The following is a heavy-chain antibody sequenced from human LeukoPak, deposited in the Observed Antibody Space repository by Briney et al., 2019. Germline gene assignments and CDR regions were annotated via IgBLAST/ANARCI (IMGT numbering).Heavy chain of an antibody. D-gene: IGHD6-6*01. CDR1: GGTFSSYA. CDR3: ARDMGYSSSSEFEAFDI. CDR2: IIPIFGTA. Sequence: SVKVSCEASGGTFSSYAISWVRQAPGQGLEWMGGIIPIFGTANYAQKFQGRFTITADKSTSTAYMELSSLRSEDTAVYYCARDMGYSSSSEFEAFDIWGQGTMVTVSS. V-gene: IGHV1-69*06. J-gene: IGHJ3*02.